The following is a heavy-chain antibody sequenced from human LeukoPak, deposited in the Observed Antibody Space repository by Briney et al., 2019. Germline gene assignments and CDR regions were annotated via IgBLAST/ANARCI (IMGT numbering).Heavy chain of an antibody. V-gene: IGHV3-33*06. CDR2: IWYDGSNK. D-gene: IGHD5-18*01. J-gene: IGHJ5*02. Sequence: PGRSLRLSCAASGFTFSSYGMHWVRQAPGKGLEWVAVIWYDGSNKYYADSVKGRFTISRDNSKNTLYLQMNSLRAEDTAVYYCAKGDTATGRGVDPWGQGTLVTVSS. CDR3: AKGDTATGRGVDP. CDR1: GFTFSSYG.